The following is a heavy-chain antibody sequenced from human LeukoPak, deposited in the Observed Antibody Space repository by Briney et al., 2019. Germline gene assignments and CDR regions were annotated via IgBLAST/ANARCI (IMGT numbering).Heavy chain of an antibody. V-gene: IGHV3-48*03. D-gene: IGHD2/OR15-2a*01. Sequence: PGGSLRLSCAASGFTFRSCELSWVRQAPAKGLEWVSYISSSGSIIYYADSVKGRLTISRDSAKNSPYLQMNSLRAEDTAVYYCARRDCHSNSDAFDVWGQGTMVTVSS. CDR1: GFTFRSCE. CDR3: ARRDCHSNSDAFDV. CDR2: ISSSGSII. J-gene: IGHJ3*01.